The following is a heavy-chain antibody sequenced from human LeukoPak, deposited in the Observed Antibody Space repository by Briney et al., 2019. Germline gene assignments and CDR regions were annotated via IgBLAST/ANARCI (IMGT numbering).Heavy chain of an antibody. CDR3: ANKVSGSTLEAMDV. V-gene: IGHV3-30*18. D-gene: IGHD1-26*01. Sequence: PGGSLRLSCVASGFTFSSYNMHWVRQAPGKGLEWVAVTASDGSNIYYADSVKGRFTISRDNSKNTLYLQLNSLRPEDTAVYYCANKVSGSTLEAMDVWGQGTTVTVS. CDR1: GFTFSSYN. CDR2: TASDGSNI. J-gene: IGHJ6*02.